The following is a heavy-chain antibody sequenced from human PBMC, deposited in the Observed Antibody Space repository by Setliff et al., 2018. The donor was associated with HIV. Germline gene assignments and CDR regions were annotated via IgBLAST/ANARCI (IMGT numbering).Heavy chain of an antibody. CDR1: KYTFTDYY. V-gene: IGHV1-69-2*01. D-gene: IGHD2-2*01. CDR3: ARDHCSSSGCYEYSYYGMDV. J-gene: IGHJ6*02. Sequence: ASVKVSCKASKYTFTDYYMHWVQQAPGKGLEWMGRVDPEDDKTIYAEKFQGRVTMTRDTSTSTVYMELRSLRSEDSAVYYCARDHCSSSGCYEYSYYGMDVWGQGTTVTVSS. CDR2: VDPEDDKT.